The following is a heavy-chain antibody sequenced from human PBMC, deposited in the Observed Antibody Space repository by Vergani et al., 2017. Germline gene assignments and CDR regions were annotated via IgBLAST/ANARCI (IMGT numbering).Heavy chain of an antibody. CDR2: IYYSGST. J-gene: IGHJ5*02. V-gene: IGHV4-39*02. CDR1: GGSISSSSYY. CDR3: ARDMYYDFWSGYWGWFDP. D-gene: IGHD3-3*01. Sequence: QLQLQESGPGLVKPSETLSLTCTVSGGSISSSSYYWGWIRQPPGKGLEWIGSIYYSGSTYYNPSLKSRVTISVDTSKNQFSLKLSSVTAADTAVYYCARDMYYDFWSGYWGWFDPWGQGTLVTVSS.